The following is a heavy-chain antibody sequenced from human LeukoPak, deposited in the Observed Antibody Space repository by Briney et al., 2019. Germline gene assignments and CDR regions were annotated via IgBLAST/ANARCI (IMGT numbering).Heavy chain of an antibody. Sequence: SETLSLTCSVSGGSIRTYYWSWIRQPPGKGLEWIGYIYDSGSTNYNPSLKSRVTISVDTSKNQFSLKLSSVTAADTAVYYCARALHAYYYDSSGYYYENGGYFDYWGQGTLVTVSS. D-gene: IGHD3-22*01. CDR2: IYDSGST. J-gene: IGHJ4*02. CDR1: GGSIRTYY. CDR3: ARALHAYYYDSSGYYYENGGYFDY. V-gene: IGHV4-59*12.